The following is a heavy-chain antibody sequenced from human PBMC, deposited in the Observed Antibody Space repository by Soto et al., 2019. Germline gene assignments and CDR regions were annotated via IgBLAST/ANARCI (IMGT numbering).Heavy chain of an antibody. D-gene: IGHD7-27*01. CDR2: ITHSGRT. V-gene: IGHV4-34*02. J-gene: IGHJ4*02. Sequence: QVQLQQWGAGLLKPSETLSLTCAVSGGPFAGYFWSWIRQSPGKGLEWIGEITHSGRTNYNPSLQSRVTISVDTPRSQFSLTLSSVTAADTAVYYCARWGPRPFDYWGKGTPVTVSS. CDR3: ARWGPRPFDY. CDR1: GGPFAGYF.